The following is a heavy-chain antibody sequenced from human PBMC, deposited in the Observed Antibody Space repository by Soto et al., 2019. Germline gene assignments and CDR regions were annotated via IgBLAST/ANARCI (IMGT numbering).Heavy chain of an antibody. D-gene: IGHD4-17*01. CDR1: GGSISSYY. CDR3: ARGSIDYGIFDY. J-gene: IGHJ4*02. V-gene: IGHV4-59*01. CDR2: IYYSGST. Sequence: SETLSLTCTVSGGSISSYYWSWIRQPPGKGLEWIGYIYYSGSTNYNPSLKSRVTISVGTSKNQFSLKLSSVTAADTAVYYCARGSIDYGIFDYWGQGTLVTVSS.